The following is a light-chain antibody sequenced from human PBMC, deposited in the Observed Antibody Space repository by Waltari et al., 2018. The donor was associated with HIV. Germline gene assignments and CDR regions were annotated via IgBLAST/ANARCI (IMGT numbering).Light chain of an antibody. J-gene: IGKJ1*01. Sequence: DIVMTQSPLFLPVTPGEPASISCRSSQSLLHSNGYTYLDWYLQKPGQSPQLLIYLASKRAYGVPERVSGSGSDTNFTVRIGKVAAEDVGIYYCMQPLHTPWTFGRGTKVEL. V-gene: IGKV2-28*01. CDR1: QSLLHSNGYTY. CDR3: MQPLHTPWT. CDR2: LAS.